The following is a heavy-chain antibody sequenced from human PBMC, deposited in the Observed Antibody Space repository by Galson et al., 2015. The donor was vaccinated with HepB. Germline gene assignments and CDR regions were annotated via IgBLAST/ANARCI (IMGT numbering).Heavy chain of an antibody. Sequence: SLRLSCAASGFTFGDYAMSWFRQAPGKGLEWVGFIRSKAYGGTTEYAASVKGRFTISRDDSKSIAYLQMNSLKTEDTAVYYCTRDRIVVVVAATPHFDYWGQGTLVTVSS. V-gene: IGHV3-49*03. CDR2: IRSKAYGGTT. CDR3: TRDRIVVVVAATPHFDY. D-gene: IGHD2-15*01. J-gene: IGHJ4*02. CDR1: GFTFGDYA.